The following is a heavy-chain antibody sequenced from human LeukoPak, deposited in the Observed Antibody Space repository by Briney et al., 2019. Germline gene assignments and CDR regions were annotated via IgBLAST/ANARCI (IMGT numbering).Heavy chain of an antibody. V-gene: IGHV4-59*12. Sequence: SETLSLTCTVSGASFTNYYWSWIRQPPGQGLGWIGSIYYSGSTYYNPSLKSRVTISVDTSKNQFSLKLSSVTAADTAVYYCARARRQWLVGANIRGDNPPYYYDYWGQGTLVTVSS. CDR1: GASFTNYY. J-gene: IGHJ4*02. D-gene: IGHD6-19*01. CDR2: IYYSGST. CDR3: ARARRQWLVGANIRGDNPPYYYDY.